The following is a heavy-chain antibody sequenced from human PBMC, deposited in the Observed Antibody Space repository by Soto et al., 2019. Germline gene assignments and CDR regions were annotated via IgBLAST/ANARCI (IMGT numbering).Heavy chain of an antibody. V-gene: IGHV6-1*01. CDR3: ARDGGSTGTTLILAS. Sequence: PSRGLEWLGRTFYRSKWYNDYALSVQSRITITPDTSRNQFSLHLNSVTPEDTAVYYCARDGGSTGTTLILASWGQGTLVTVSS. CDR2: TFYRSKWYN. D-gene: IGHD1-1*01. J-gene: IGHJ4*02.